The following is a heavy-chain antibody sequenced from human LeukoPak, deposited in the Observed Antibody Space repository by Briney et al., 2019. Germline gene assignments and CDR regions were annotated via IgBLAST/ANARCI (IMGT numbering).Heavy chain of an antibody. CDR2: IYYSEST. CDR1: GGSISSYY. CDR3: VRDRCSSTSCHINWFDP. V-gene: IGHV4-59*01. J-gene: IGHJ5*02. Sequence: SETLSLTCTVSGGSISSYYLSWIRQPPGKGLEWIGYIYYSESTNYNPSLKRRLTISVETSKKQFSLKLSSVTAADTALYYCVRDRCSSTSCHINWFDPWGQGTLVTVSS. D-gene: IGHD2-2*02.